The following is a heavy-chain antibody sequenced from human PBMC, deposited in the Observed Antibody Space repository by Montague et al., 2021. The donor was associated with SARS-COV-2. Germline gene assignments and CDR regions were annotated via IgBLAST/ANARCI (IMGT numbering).Heavy chain of an antibody. J-gene: IGHJ4*02. V-gene: IGHV3-21*01. Sequence: SLILSFSASGFTFDIYSMNWVRQAPGKGLEWVSSISSLSSYIYYAESVKGRFTISRDNARNSLSLQMNSLRAEDTAVYYCVRDDFYDYWGQGTLVTVSS. CDR1: GFTFDIYS. CDR3: VRDDFYDY. CDR2: ISSLSSYI.